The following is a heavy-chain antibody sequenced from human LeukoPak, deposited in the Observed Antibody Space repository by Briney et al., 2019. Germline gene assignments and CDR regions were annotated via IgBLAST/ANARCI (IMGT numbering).Heavy chain of an antibody. CDR3: ARESNDVTTWDH. CDR2: TYYRSKWYT. Sequence: SQTLSLTCAISGDSVSTYSASWGWIRQSPSRGLEWLGRTYYRSKWYTDYAPSVKSRISIDPDTSKNQFSLHLDSVTPEDTAVYFCARESNDVTTWDHWGQGTLVTVSS. D-gene: IGHD4-17*01. V-gene: IGHV6-1*01. J-gene: IGHJ4*02. CDR1: GDSVSTYSAS.